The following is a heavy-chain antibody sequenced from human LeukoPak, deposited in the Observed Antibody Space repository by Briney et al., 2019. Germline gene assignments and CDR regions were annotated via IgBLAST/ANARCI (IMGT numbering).Heavy chain of an antibody. CDR2: IYYSGST. V-gene: IGHV4-59*01. CDR3: VRGARYGGNSEY. Sequence: KPSETLSLTCTVSDGSISSYYWSWIRQPPGKGLGWIGYIYYSGSTNYNPSLKSRVTISVDTSKNQFSLKLSSVTAADTAVYYCVRGARYGGNSEYWGQGTLVTVSS. CDR1: DGSISSYY. J-gene: IGHJ4*02. D-gene: IGHD4-23*01.